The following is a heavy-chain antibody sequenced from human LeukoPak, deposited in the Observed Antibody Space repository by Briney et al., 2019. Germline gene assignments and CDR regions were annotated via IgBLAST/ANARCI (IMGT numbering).Heavy chain of an antibody. Sequence: ASVKVSCKASGYTFTSYHMHWVRQAPGQGLEWMGIINPSGGSTSYAQKFQGRVTMTRDTSTSTVYMELSSLRSEDTAVFYCARELGDSSGYYSRDGYYGMDVWGQGTTVTVSS. CDR1: GYTFTSYH. D-gene: IGHD3-22*01. CDR3: ARELGDSSGYYSRDGYYGMDV. J-gene: IGHJ6*02. V-gene: IGHV1-46*01. CDR2: INPSGGST.